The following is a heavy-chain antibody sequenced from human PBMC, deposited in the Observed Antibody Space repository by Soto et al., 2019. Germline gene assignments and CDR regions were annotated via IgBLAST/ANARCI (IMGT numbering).Heavy chain of an antibody. Sequence: QPGGSLRLSCVASGFTFNRYGIHWVRQAPGKGLEWVALISDDGSDKDYADTVKGRFTISRDNSKNTLYLQMNSLRPEDTAVYYCAKTLRFLELDLDYYYGMDVWGQGTTVTVSS. CDR2: ISDDGSDK. V-gene: IGHV3-30*18. CDR3: AKTLRFLELDLDYYYGMDV. CDR1: GFTFNRYG. J-gene: IGHJ6*02. D-gene: IGHD3-3*01.